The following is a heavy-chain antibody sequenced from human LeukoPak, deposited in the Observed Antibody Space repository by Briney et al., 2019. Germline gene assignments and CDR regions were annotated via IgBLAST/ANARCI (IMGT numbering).Heavy chain of an antibody. Sequence: QPGGSLRLSCAASGFTFSSYEMNWVRQAPGKGLEWVSYISSSGSTIYYADSVKGRFTISRDNAKNSLYLQMNSLRAEDPAVYYCARGGKYSSSWVPFDYWGQGTLVTVSS. V-gene: IGHV3-48*03. CDR3: ARGGKYSSSWVPFDY. CDR1: GFTFSSYE. CDR2: ISSSGSTI. J-gene: IGHJ4*02. D-gene: IGHD6-13*01.